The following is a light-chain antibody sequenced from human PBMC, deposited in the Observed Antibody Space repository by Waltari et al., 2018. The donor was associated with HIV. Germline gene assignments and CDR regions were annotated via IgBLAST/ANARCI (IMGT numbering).Light chain of an antibody. J-gene: IGLJ1*01. V-gene: IGLV2-11*01. CDR1: SGDVGGYNY. Sequence: QSALTQPRSVSGSPGQSVTISCTGSSGDVGGYNYVSWYQQYPDRAPKVVIYDVSKWPSGVPDRFSGSKSGNTASLTISGLQAEDEADYYCCSYAGSYTYVFGTGTKVTVL. CDR3: CSYAGSYTYV. CDR2: DVS.